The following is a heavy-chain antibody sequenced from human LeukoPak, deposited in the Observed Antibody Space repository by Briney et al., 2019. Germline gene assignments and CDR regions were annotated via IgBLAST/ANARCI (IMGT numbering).Heavy chain of an antibody. J-gene: IGHJ5*02. Sequence: GRSLRLSCAASGFTFSSYGMHWVRQAPGKGLEWVAVIWYDGSNKYYADSVKGRFTISRDNSKNTLYLQMNSLRAEDTAVYYCAREATWWATVPQNWFDPWGQGTLVTVSS. CDR2: IWYDGSNK. V-gene: IGHV3-33*01. CDR1: GFTFSSYG. D-gene: IGHD4-17*01. CDR3: AREATWWATVPQNWFDP.